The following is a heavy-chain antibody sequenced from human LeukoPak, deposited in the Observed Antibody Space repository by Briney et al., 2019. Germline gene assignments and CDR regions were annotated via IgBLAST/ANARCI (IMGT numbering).Heavy chain of an antibody. J-gene: IGHJ5*02. CDR3: AGSGYQLLGGEFDP. CDR1: GYSISSGYY. D-gene: IGHD2-2*01. V-gene: IGHV4-38-2*01. Sequence: PSETLSLTCAVSGYSISSGYYWGWIRQPPGKGLEWIGSIYHSGSTYYNPSLKSRVTISVDTSKNQFSLKLSSVTAADTAVYYCAGSGYQLLGGEFDPWGQGTLVTVSS. CDR2: IYHSGST.